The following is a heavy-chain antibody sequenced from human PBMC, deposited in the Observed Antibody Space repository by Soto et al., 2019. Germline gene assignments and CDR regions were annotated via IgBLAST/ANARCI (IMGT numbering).Heavy chain of an antibody. J-gene: IGHJ4*02. CDR2: IYYSGST. D-gene: IGHD5-18*01. CDR1: GGSISSSSYY. Sequence: SETLSLTCTVSGGSISSSSYYWGWIRQPPGKGLEWIGSIYYSGSTYYNPSLKSRVTISVDTSKNQFSLKLSSVTAADTAVYYCARRVDTAMVIDYWGQGTLVTVSS. CDR3: ARRVDTAMVIDY. V-gene: IGHV4-39*01.